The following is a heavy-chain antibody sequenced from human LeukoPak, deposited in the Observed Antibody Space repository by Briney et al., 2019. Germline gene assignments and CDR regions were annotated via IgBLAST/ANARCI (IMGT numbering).Heavy chain of an antibody. Sequence: GSLRLSCAASGFTFTNYALNWIRQAPGKGLEWVSGISAGGSTQYADSVKGRFTISRDNSKNILFLQMNSLRAEDTAVYYCAKGRDCGASFCGPGYWGQGTLVTVSS. CDR3: AKGRDCGASFCGPGY. V-gene: IGHV3-23*01. CDR1: GFTFTNYA. CDR2: ISAGGST. D-gene: IGHD2-21*01. J-gene: IGHJ4*02.